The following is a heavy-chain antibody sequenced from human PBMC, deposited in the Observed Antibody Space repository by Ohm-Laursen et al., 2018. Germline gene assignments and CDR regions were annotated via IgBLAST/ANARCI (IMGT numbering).Heavy chain of an antibody. D-gene: IGHD5-12*01. CDR1: GGSITNYY. CDR3: ARALSSRYSLFDY. CDR2: VYTTGTT. Sequence: SETLSLTCAVSGGSITNYYWSWIRQAAGKGLEWIGRVYTTGTTNYNPSLKSRVTMSLDTSKNQFSLELSSVTAADTAVYYCARALSSRYSLFDYWGQGALVTVSS. V-gene: IGHV4-4*07. J-gene: IGHJ4*02.